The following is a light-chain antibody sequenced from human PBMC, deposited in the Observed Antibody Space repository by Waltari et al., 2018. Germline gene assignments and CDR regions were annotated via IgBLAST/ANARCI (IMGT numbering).Light chain of an antibody. Sequence: SSELTQPPSVSVSPGQTAKITCSGDALPRKYVYWYQQKPGQAPVLLIYKDSERPSGIPERFSGSSSGTIVTLTISGVQAEDEADYYCQSADTSDTWLFGGGTKLTVL. J-gene: IGLJ3*02. CDR3: QSADTSDTWL. CDR2: KDS. CDR1: ALPRKY. V-gene: IGLV3-25*03.